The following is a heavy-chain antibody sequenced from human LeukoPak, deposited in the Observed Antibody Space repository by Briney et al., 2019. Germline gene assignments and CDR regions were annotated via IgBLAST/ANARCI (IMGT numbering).Heavy chain of an antibody. Sequence: SETLSLTCTVSGGSISSYYWSWIRQPAGKGLEWIGRIYTSGSTNYNPSLKSRVTMSVDTSKNQFSLKLSSVTAADTAVYYCARVGGLGGLSSLDYWGQGTLVTVSS. J-gene: IGHJ4*02. CDR3: ARVGGLGGLSSLDY. D-gene: IGHD3-16*02. CDR1: GGSISSYY. CDR2: IYTSGST. V-gene: IGHV4-4*07.